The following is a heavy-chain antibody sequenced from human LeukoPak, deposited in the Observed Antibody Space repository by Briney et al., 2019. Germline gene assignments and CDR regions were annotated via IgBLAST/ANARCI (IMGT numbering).Heavy chain of an antibody. Sequence: GGSLNLSCAASGFTFSNYWMSWVRQAPGQGLEWVANIKEDGSEKYYVDSVKGRFTISRDNARNSLYLQMNSLRAEDTAVYYCASGRQLGYWGQGTLVTVSS. V-gene: IGHV3-7*01. CDR1: GFTFSNYW. CDR3: ASGRQLGY. D-gene: IGHD6-13*01. J-gene: IGHJ4*02. CDR2: IKEDGSEK.